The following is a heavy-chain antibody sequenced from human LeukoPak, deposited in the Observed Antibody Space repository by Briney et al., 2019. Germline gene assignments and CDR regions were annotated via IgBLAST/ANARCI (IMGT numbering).Heavy chain of an antibody. J-gene: IGHJ5*02. V-gene: IGHV4-4*07. D-gene: IGHD3-16*01. CDR2: IHTSWTT. CDR1: GGSMSSYY. CDR3: ARGDYDDGGGRNWFDP. Sequence: SETLSLTCTASGGSMSSYYWSFIRQPAGKGLEWIGRIHTSWTTYYNPSPKGRVTMSVDTSRNQFFLRLTSVTAADTAVDYCARGDYDDGGGRNWFDPWGEGTLVTVSS.